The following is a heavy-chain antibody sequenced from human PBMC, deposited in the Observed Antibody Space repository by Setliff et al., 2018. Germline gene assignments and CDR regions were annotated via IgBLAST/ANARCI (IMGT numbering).Heavy chain of an antibody. Sequence: SETLSLTCAVSGVSISANHYWGWIRQPPGKGLEWIGSISYGGNTYYNPSLNSRVTISADTSKNQFSVRLNSVTAADTAVYYCARHWDFCGGSCPHNSIDYWGRGALVTVSS. D-gene: IGHD2-15*01. V-gene: IGHV4-39*01. CDR1: GVSISANHY. CDR2: ISYGGNT. J-gene: IGHJ4*02. CDR3: ARHWDFCGGSCPHNSIDY.